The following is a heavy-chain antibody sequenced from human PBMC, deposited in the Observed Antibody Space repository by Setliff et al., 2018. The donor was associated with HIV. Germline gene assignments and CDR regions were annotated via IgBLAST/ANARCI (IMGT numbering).Heavy chain of an antibody. V-gene: IGHV4-59*11. CDR1: GPSINIHY. J-gene: IGHJ4*02. D-gene: IGHD1-1*01. CDR3: ARNSQKGIQPLLLAS. CDR2: IYSTGST. Sequence: SETLSLTCTVSGPSINIHYWSWIRQSPGKAFEWIGYIYSTGSTSYNPSFRSRVTISVDTSKNQFSLMLDSVTAADTAVYYCARNSQKGIQPLLLASWGPGTLVTVSS.